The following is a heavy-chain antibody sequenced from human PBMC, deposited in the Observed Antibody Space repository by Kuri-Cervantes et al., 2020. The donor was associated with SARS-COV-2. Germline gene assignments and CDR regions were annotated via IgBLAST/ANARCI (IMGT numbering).Heavy chain of an antibody. V-gene: IGHV4-38-2*02. CDR2: IYDSGST. J-gene: IGHJ3*02. Sequence: ESLKISCTVSGYSISSGYSWGWIRQPPGKGLEWIGSIYDSGSTSYNPSLKGRVIISVDTSKNQFSLKLSSVTAADTAVYYCARYKRDTVVTEFDAFDIWGQGTMVTVSS. CDR3: ARYKRDTVVTEFDAFDI. D-gene: IGHD4-23*01. CDR1: GYSISSGYS.